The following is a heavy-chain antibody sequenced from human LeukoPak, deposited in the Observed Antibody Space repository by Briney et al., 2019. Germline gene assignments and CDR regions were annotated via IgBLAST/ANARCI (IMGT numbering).Heavy chain of an antibody. J-gene: IGHJ4*02. Sequence: ASVKVSCKASGHTFTGYYMHWVRQAPGQGLEWMGWINPNSGGTNYAQKFQGRVTMTRDTSISTAYMELSRLRSDDTAVYYGARDPSPSLYSGYWGQGTLVTVSS. CDR3: ARDPSPSLYSGY. V-gene: IGHV1-2*02. CDR1: GHTFTGYY. CDR2: INPNSGGT. D-gene: IGHD1-26*01.